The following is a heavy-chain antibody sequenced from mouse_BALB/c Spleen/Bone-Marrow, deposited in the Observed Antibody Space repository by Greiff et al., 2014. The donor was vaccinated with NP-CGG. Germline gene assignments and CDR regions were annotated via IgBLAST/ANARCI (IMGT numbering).Heavy chain of an antibody. Sequence: VQLQQPGGGLVQPGGSLKLSCAASGFTFSSYGMSWVRQTPDKRLELVASINSNCGSTYYPDSVKGRFTISRDNAKNTLSLQMSSLKSEDTAMYYCARGNYGNYVDYFDYWGQGTTLTVSS. CDR1: GFTFSSYG. J-gene: IGHJ2*01. D-gene: IGHD2-1*01. CDR3: ARGNYGNYVDYFDY. CDR2: INSNCGST. V-gene: IGHV5-6-3*01.